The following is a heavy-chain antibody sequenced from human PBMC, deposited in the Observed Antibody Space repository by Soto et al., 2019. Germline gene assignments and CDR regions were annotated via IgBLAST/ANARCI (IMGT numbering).Heavy chain of an antibody. CDR1: GFTFSDHY. CDR2: IRRKANSYTT. D-gene: IGHD6-13*01. J-gene: IGHJ4*02. V-gene: IGHV3-72*01. CDR3: VRTNDSSWTSSYFDY. Sequence: GGSLRLSCAASGFTFSDHYMDWVRQAPGKGLEWVGRIRRKANSYTTEYAASVNGRFTFSRDDSKNSLYLQMSSLKTEDTAVYFCVRTNDSSWTSSYFDYWGQGTLVTVSS.